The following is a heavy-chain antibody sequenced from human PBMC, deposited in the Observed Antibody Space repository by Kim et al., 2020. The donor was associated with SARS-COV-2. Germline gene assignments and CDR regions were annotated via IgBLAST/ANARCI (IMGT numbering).Heavy chain of an antibody. J-gene: IGHJ5*02. V-gene: IGHV3-23*01. Sequence: DSVKGRFTISRDNSKNTLYLQMISLRAEDTAVYYCARHMICGDRKYFDPWGQGTLVTVSS. CDR3: ARHMICGDRKYFDP. D-gene: IGHD5-18*01.